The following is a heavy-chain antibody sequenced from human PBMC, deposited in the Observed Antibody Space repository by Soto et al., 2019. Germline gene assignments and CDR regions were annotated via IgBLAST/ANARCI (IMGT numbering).Heavy chain of an antibody. J-gene: IGHJ4*02. CDR3: ASEFSRGSFQYFDT. CDR2: INPDGDVT. V-gene: IGHV1-46*01. CDR1: GHTFTGNY. D-gene: IGHD1-26*01. Sequence: QVELLQSGAEVRKPGASVKVSCKASGHTFTGNYMHWVRQAPGQGLEWMGIINPDGDVTTYAHKFRGRVTLTREMSTSTSYMELRSLTSEDTAVYYCASEFSRGSFQYFDTWGQGTLVTVSS.